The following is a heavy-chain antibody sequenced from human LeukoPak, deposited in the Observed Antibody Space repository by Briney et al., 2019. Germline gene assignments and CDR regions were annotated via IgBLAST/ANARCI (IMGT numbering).Heavy chain of an antibody. D-gene: IGHD2-15*01. V-gene: IGHV3-9*01. J-gene: IGHJ4*02. CDR2: ISWNSGSI. Sequence: GGSLRLSRAASGFTFDDYAMHWVRQAPGKGLEWVSGISWNSGSIGYADSVKGRFTISRDNAKNSLYLQMNSLRAEDTALYYCAKDTFGGSGYYFDYWGQGTLVTVSS. CDR1: GFTFDDYA. CDR3: AKDTFGGSGYYFDY.